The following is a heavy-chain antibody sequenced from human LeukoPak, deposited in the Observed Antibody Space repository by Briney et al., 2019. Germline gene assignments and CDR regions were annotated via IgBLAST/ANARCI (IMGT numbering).Heavy chain of an antibody. V-gene: IGHV4-38-2*02. CDR2: IYHSGST. J-gene: IGHJ3*02. CDR1: GYSISSGYY. D-gene: IGHD3-3*01. Sequence: SETLSLTCTVSGYSISSGYYWDWIRQPPGKGLEWIGSIYHSGSTYYNPSLKSRVTISVDTSKNQFSLKLSSVTAADTAVYYCARDRYYDFWSGTANDAFDIWGQGTMVTVSS. CDR3: ARDRYYDFWSGTANDAFDI.